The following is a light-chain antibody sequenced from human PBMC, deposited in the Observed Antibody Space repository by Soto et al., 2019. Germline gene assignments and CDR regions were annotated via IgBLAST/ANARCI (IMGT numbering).Light chain of an antibody. CDR2: GAS. CDR1: QSVSNNY. J-gene: IGKJ4*01. V-gene: IGKV3-20*01. Sequence: EILLTQSPGTLSLSPGERATLSCRASQSVSNNYLAWYQQKPGQAPRLLIHGASSRVTGIPDSFSGSGSGTDFTLTITRLEPEDFAVYYCQQYQSLTFGGGTKVDIK. CDR3: QQYQSLT.